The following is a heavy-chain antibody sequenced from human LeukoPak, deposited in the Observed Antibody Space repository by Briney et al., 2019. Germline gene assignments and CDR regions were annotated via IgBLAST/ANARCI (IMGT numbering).Heavy chain of an antibody. D-gene: IGHD4-17*01. CDR2: INSDESNT. Sequence: AGGSLRLSCAASGFTFSTYWMHWVRQAPGKGLVGVSRINSDESNTNYADSVKGRFTISRDNAKNTLYLQMNSLRAEDTAVYYCARDDYGDYFFPYWGQGTLVTVSS. CDR1: GFTFSTYW. V-gene: IGHV3-74*01. CDR3: ARDDYGDYFFPY. J-gene: IGHJ4*02.